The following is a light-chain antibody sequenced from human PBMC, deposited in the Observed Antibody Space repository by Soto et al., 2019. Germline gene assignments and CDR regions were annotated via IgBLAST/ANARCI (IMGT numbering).Light chain of an antibody. J-gene: IGKJ2*01. V-gene: IGKV1-39*01. Sequence: DIQMTPSTSSLSAAVGDIVTITCRASQSISSYLNWYHQNPGKAPKILIYAASRLQSGVPSRFSGSGSWTDFTLTISSLPPEEFATYYCQQNYSTPPTFGQGTKLEIK. CDR1: QSISSY. CDR2: AAS. CDR3: QQNYSTPPT.